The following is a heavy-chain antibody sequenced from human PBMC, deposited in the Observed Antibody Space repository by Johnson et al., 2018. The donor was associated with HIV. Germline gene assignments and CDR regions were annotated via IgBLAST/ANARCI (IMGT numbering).Heavy chain of an antibody. CDR2: ISYDGSNK. CDR3: AREARIWA. D-gene: IGHD3-16*01. J-gene: IGHJ3*01. Sequence: QVQLVESGGGFVQPGGSLRLSCAASGFTFSSYWMHWVRQAPGKGLEWVAVISYDGSNKYYADSVKGRFTISRDNAKSALSLQMNSLRAEDTAVYYCAREARIWAWGQGTMVTVSS. CDR1: GFTFSSYW. V-gene: IGHV3-30-3*01.